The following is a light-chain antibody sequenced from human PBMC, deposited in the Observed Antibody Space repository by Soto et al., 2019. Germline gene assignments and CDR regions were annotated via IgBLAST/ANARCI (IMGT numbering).Light chain of an antibody. CDR3: QTCGTGIHVV. Sequence: QLVLTQSPSASASLGASVKLTCTLSSGHSSYAVAWHQQQPEKGPRYLMKLDSDGSHTKGDAIPDRFSGSSSGAARYLTISGLQSEDEADYYCQTCGTGIHVVFGGGTKLTVL. CDR1: SGHSSYA. V-gene: IGLV4-69*01. CDR2: LDSDGSH. J-gene: IGLJ2*01.